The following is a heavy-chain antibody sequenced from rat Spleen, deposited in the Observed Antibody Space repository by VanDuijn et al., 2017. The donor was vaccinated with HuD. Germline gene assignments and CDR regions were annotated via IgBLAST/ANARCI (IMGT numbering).Heavy chain of an antibody. V-gene: IGHV5-25*01. Sequence: EVQLVESGGGLVQPGRSLKLSCAASGFTFSNYDMAWVRQAPTKGLEWVASISTSGGSTYYRDSVKGRFTVSRDNEKSTLYLELERLRSEDSATYYCASIGYGSVMDAWGQGASVTVSS. CDR1: GFTFSNYD. J-gene: IGHJ4*01. D-gene: IGHD1-6*01. CDR3: ASIGYGSVMDA. CDR2: ISTSGGST.